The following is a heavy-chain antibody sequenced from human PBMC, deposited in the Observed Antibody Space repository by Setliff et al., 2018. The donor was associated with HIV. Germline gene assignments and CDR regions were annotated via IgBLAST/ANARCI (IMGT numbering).Heavy chain of an antibody. CDR2: INHSGST. D-gene: IGHD3-9*01. CDR1: GGSLSGYY. V-gene: IGHV4-34*01. Sequence: LSLTCAVYGGSLSGYYWSWIRQPPGKGLEWFGEINHSGSTNYNPSLKSRVTTSVDTPKNQFSLKLNSVTAADTAVYYCAKTIGRYFDIFDNWGQGTLVTVSS. CDR3: AKTIGRYFDIFDN. J-gene: IGHJ4*02.